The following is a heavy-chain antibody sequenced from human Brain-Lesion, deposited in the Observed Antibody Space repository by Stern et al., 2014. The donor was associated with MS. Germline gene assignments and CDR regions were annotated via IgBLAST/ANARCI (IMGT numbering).Heavy chain of an antibody. Sequence: VQLVESGGGVVYPGRPLRLSCAASGFTFRTFGMHWVRQAPGKGLEWVAFISYDGGDTYYADSVKGRFTLSRDNSTNTLFLQMNSLRVEDTAVYPCAKDRHLWTFFFAYWGQGSLVTVSS. V-gene: IGHV3-30*18. CDR3: AKDRHLWTFFFAY. CDR1: GFTFRTFG. CDR2: ISYDGGDT. J-gene: IGHJ4*02. D-gene: IGHD3-3*02.